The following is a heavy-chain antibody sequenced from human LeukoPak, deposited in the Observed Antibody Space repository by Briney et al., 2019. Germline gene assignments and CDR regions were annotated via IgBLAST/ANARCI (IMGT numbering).Heavy chain of an antibody. D-gene: IGHD3-22*01. CDR2: ISASGTGT. CDR3: AKSGRDYSDISAFDF. Sequence: GRSLRLSCIASGFTFSTYAMTWVRQAPGKGLEWVSVISASGTGTYYADSVKGRFTISRDNSKNTLYLQMNSLRDEDTAIYHCAKSGRDYSDISAFDFWGQGTMVIVSS. CDR1: GFTFSTYA. J-gene: IGHJ3*01. V-gene: IGHV3-23*01.